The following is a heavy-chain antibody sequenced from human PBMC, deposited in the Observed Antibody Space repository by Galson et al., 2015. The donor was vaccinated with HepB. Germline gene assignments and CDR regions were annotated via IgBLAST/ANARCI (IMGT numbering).Heavy chain of an antibody. CDR2: MNPNSGNT. CDR3: ARGHGYSYGYPYYYYGMGV. CDR1: GYTFTSYD. V-gene: IGHV1-8*01. Sequence: SVKVSCKASGYTFTSYDINWVRQATGQGLEWMGWMNPNSGNTGYAQKFQGRVTMTRNTSISTAYMELSSLRSEDTAVYYCARGHGYSYGYPYYYYGMGVWGQGTTVTVSS. D-gene: IGHD5-18*01. J-gene: IGHJ6*02.